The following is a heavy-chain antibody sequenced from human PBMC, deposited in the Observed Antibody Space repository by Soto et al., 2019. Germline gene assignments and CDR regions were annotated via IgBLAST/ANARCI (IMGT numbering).Heavy chain of an antibody. CDR1: GYTFTSYY. J-gene: IGHJ4*02. D-gene: IGHD3-22*01. Sequence: ASVKVSCKASGYTFTSYYMHWVRQAPGQGLEWMGIINPSGGSTSYAQKFQGRVTMTRDTSTSTVYMELSSLRSEDTAVYYCARGAFGGYYRKPSSYFDYWGQGTLVTVSS. CDR2: INPSGGST. CDR3: ARGAFGGYYRKPSSYFDY. V-gene: IGHV1-46*01.